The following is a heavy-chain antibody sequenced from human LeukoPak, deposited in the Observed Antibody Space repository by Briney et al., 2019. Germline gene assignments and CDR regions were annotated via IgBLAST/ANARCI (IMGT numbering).Heavy chain of an antibody. V-gene: IGHV4-30-4*08. Sequence: TLSLTCTVSGGSISSGDYYWSWIRQPPGKGLEWIGYIYYSGSAYYNPSLKSRVTISVDTSKNQFSLKLSSVTAADTAVYYCAREKLVGHFDYWGQGTLVTVSS. CDR2: IYYSGSA. CDR3: AREKLVGHFDY. J-gene: IGHJ4*02. D-gene: IGHD6-6*01. CDR1: GGSISSGDYY.